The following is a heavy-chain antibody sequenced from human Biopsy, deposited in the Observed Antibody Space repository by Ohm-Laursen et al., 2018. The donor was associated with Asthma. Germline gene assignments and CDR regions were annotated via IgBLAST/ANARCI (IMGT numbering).Heavy chain of an antibody. J-gene: IGHJ4*02. D-gene: IGHD5-24*01. CDR3: ARVKDGYNFDY. CDR2: IYHSGST. CDR1: GGSISSGGYS. Sequence: TLSLTCAVSGGSISSGGYSWSWIRQPPGKGLEWIGYIYHSGSTYYNPSLKSRVTISVDRSKNQISLKLSSVTAADTAVYYCARVKDGYNFDYWGQGTLVTVSS. V-gene: IGHV4-30-2*01.